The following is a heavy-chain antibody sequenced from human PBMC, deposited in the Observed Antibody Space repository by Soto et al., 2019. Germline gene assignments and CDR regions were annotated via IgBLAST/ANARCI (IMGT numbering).Heavy chain of an antibody. CDR2: IYPGDSDT. V-gene: IGHV5-51*01. CDR1: GYSFTSYW. D-gene: IGHD1-26*01. Sequence: PGESLKISCKASGYSFTSYWIGWVRQMPGKGLEWMGIIYPGDSDTIYSPSFQGQVTISADKSISTAYLQWNSLKASDTAMYYCARPPYSASHYYFDQWGQGTPVTVSS. J-gene: IGHJ4*02. CDR3: ARPPYSASHYYFDQ.